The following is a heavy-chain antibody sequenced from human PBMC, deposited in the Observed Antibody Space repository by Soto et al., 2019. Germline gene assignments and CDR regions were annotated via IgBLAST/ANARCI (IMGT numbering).Heavy chain of an antibody. J-gene: IGHJ4*02. V-gene: IGHV1-69*13. Sequence: SVKVSCKASGGTFSSYAISRVRQAPGQGLEWMGGIIPIFGTANYAQKFQGRVTITADESTSTAYMELSSLRSEDTAVYYCAKDRDNRNYRPYNIFESWGQGTLVTVSS. CDR2: IIPIFGTA. CDR1: GGTFSSYA. D-gene: IGHD1-7*01. CDR3: AKDRDNRNYRPYNIFES.